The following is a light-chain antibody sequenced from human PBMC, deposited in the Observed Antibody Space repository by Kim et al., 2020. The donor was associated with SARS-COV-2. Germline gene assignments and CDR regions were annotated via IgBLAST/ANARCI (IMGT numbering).Light chain of an antibody. V-gene: IGLV6-57*03. Sequence: NTLTISCPRRSGSIASNYVQWYQQRPGSAPTTVIYEDNQRPSGVPDRFSGSIDSSSNSASLTISGLKTEDEADYYCQSYDSSNHVVFGGGTQLTVL. J-gene: IGLJ2*01. CDR3: QSYDSSNHVV. CDR1: SGSIASNY. CDR2: EDN.